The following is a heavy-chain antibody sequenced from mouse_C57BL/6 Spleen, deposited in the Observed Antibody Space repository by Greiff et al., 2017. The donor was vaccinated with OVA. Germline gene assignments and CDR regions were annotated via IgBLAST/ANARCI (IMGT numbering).Heavy chain of an antibody. CDR1: GFTFSDYY. J-gene: IGHJ4*01. CDR2: ISNGGGST. V-gene: IGHV5-12*01. D-gene: IGHD5-1*01. CDR3: ARLGTYDYDAMDY. Sequence: DVKLVESGGGLVQPGGSLKLSCAASGFTFSDYYMYWVRQTPEKRLEWVAYISNGGGSTYYPDTVKGRFTISRDNAKNTLYLQMSRLKSEDTAMYYCARLGTYDYDAMDYWGQGTSVTVSS.